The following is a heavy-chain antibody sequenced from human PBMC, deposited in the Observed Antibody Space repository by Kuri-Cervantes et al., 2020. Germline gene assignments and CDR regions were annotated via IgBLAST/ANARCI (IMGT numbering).Heavy chain of an antibody. Sequence: SETLSLTCTVSGGSISSGSYYWSWIRQPAGKGLEWIGRIYTSGSTNYNPSLKSRVTISVDTSKNQFSLKLSSVTAADTAVYYCAREQAVAALSDYWGQGNLVTVSS. CDR3: AREQAVAALSDY. J-gene: IGHJ4*02. D-gene: IGHD6-19*01. CDR1: GGSISSGSYY. CDR2: IYTSGST. V-gene: IGHV4-61*02.